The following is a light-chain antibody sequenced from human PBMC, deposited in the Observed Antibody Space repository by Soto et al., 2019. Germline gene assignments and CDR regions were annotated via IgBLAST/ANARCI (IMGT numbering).Light chain of an antibody. CDR2: AAS. V-gene: IGKV1-17*01. J-gene: IGKJ1*01. CDR1: QGISTY. CDR3: QQYNSYST. Sequence: DIQMTQSPSSLSASVGDRVTITCRASQGISTYLNWYLQKPGKAPKLLIYAASSLQSGVPSRFSGSGSGTEFTLAISSLQPEDFATYYCQQYNSYSTFGQGTKVDIK.